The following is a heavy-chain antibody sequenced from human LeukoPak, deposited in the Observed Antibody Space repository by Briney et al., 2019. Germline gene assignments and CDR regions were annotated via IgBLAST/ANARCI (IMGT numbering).Heavy chain of an antibody. J-gene: IGHJ4*02. D-gene: IGHD4-17*01. V-gene: IGHV3-74*01. Sequence: GGSLRLSCAASGFTFSSYWMHWVRHAPGKGLVWVSRINSDGSSTSYADSVKGRFTISRDNAKITLYLQMNSLRAEDTAVYYCARDFSATVTPDYWGQGTLVTVSS. CDR2: INSDGSST. CDR3: ARDFSATVTPDY. CDR1: GFTFSSYW.